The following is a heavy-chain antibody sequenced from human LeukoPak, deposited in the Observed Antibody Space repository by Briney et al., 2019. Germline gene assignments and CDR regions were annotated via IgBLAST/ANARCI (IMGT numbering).Heavy chain of an antibody. CDR1: GYTFTSYG. V-gene: IGHV1-18*01. CDR2: ISAYNGNT. CDR3: ARDVYYGGNLDY. D-gene: IGHD4-23*01. J-gene: IGHJ4*02. Sequence: ASVKVSCKASGYTFTSYGISWVRQAPGQGLEWMGWISAYNGNTNYAQKLQGRVTMTTDISTSTAYMELRSLRSDDTAVYYCARDVYYGGNLDYWGQGTLVTVSS.